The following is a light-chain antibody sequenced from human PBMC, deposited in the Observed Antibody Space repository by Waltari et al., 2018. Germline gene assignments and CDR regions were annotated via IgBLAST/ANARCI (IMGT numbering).Light chain of an antibody. CDR2: DAS. CDR1: QSVSSN. CDR3: QQYNDWPQT. V-gene: IGKV3-15*01. J-gene: IGKJ1*01. Sequence: EIVMTQSPATLSVSPGERATLSCRASQSVSSNLAWYQQKPGQAPRLLIYDASTRATAIPARFSGGGSGTEFTLTISSLQSEDFAVYYCQQYNDWPQTFGQGTKVEIK.